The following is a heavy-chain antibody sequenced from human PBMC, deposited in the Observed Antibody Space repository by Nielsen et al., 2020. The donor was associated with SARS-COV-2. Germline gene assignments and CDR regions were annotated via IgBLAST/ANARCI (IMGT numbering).Heavy chain of an antibody. Sequence: GESLKISCAASGFTVSSNYMSWIRQAPGKGLEWVSYISSSSSYTNYADSVKGRFTISRDNAKNSLYLQMNSLRAEDTAVYYCARGIAAAGYYYYGMDVWGQGTTVTVSS. V-gene: IGHV3-11*05. CDR3: ARGIAAAGYYYYGMDV. CDR1: GFTVSSNY. D-gene: IGHD6-13*01. J-gene: IGHJ6*02. CDR2: ISSSSSYT.